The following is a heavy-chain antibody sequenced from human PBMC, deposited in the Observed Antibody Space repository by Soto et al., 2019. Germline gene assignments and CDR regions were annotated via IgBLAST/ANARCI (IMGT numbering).Heavy chain of an antibody. CDR1: GVSITPYF. CDR3: ARHFDVDPSLDHYYFDL. D-gene: IGHD3-9*01. V-gene: IGHV4-4*07. Sequence: QVQLQESGPGLVKPSETLSLTCTVSGVSITPYFWSWIRQPAGEAPEWLGHIYASGRITYNPSLKSRVTMFVSQTQVSLRLTSVTAADTAVYYCARHFDVDPSLDHYYFDLWGRGALVTVSS. J-gene: IGHJ2*01. CDR2: IYASGRI.